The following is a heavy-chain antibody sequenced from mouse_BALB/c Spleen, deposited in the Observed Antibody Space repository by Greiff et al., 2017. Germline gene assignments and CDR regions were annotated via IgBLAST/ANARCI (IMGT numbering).Heavy chain of an antibody. CDR1: GYSFTSYY. J-gene: IGHJ2*01. CDR3: ARWGLRSFDY. V-gene: IGHV1-66*01. Sequence: QVQLKESGPELVKPGASVKISCKASGYSFTSYYIHWVKQRPGQGLEWIGWIFPGSGNTKYNEKFKGKATLTADTSSSTAYMQLSSLTSEDSAVYFCARWGLRSFDYWGQGTTLTVSS. CDR2: IFPGSGNT. D-gene: IGHD1-1*01.